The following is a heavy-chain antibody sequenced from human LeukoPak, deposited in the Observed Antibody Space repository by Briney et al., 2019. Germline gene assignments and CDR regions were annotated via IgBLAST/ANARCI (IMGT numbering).Heavy chain of an antibody. CDR3: ARPLYNSWDWLDP. V-gene: IGHV4-39*01. J-gene: IGHJ5*02. CDR1: GGSISNNIYY. Sequence: PSETLSLTCTVSGGSISNNIYYWAWIRQPPGKGLEWIGSIYFNGGSTYYNPSLKSRATVSVDTSKNQFSLNLRSVTAIDTAVYYCARPLYNSWDWLDPWGQGTLVTVSS. CDR2: IYFNGGST. D-gene: IGHD1-1*01.